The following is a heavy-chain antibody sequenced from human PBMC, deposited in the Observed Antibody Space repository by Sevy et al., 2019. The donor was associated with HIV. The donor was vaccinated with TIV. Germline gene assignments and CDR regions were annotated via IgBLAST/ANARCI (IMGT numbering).Heavy chain of an antibody. V-gene: IGHV4-59*13. CDR2: IYYSGST. CDR1: GGSISSYY. CDR3: ARDRGYNYGMDV. Sequence: SETLSLTCTVSGGSISSYYWSWIQQPPGKGLEWIGYIYYSGSTNYNPSLKSRVTISVDTSKNQFSLKLSSVTAADTAVYYCARDRGYNYGMDVWGQGTTVTVSS. D-gene: IGHD3-10*01. J-gene: IGHJ6*02.